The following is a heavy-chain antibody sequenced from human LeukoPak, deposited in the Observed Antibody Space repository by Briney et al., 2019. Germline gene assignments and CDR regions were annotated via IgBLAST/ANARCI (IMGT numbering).Heavy chain of an antibody. V-gene: IGHV1-2*02. Sequence: ASVKVSCKASGYTFTGYYMHWVRQAPGQGLEWMGWINPNSGGTNYAQKFQGRVTMTRDTSISTAYMELSRLRSDDTAVYYCAREDIVATTDVDWFDPWGQGTLVTVSS. J-gene: IGHJ5*02. D-gene: IGHD5-12*01. CDR2: INPNSGGT. CDR1: GYTFTGYY. CDR3: AREDIVATTDVDWFDP.